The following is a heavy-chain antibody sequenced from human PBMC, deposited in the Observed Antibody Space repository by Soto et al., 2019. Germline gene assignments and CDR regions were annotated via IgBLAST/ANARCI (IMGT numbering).Heavy chain of an antibody. CDR2: IYYSGST. Sequence: PSETLCLTCTVSGGSISRYYWSWSRQPPGKGLEWIGYIYYSGSTNYNPSLKSRVTISVDTSKNQFSLKLSSVTAADTAVYYCARAPRGNYGYPSYFDYWGQGTLVTVSS. J-gene: IGHJ4*02. CDR3: ARAPRGNYGYPSYFDY. D-gene: IGHD3-10*01. V-gene: IGHV4-59*01. CDR1: GGSISRYY.